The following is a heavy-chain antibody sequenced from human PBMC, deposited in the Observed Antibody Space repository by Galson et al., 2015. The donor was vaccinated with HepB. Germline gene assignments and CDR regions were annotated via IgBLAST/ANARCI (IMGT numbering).Heavy chain of an antibody. CDR1: GFTFSDSY. D-gene: IGHD2-15*01. CDR2: ISSSSSYT. J-gene: IGHJ3*02. V-gene: IGHV3-11*06. Sequence: SLRLSCAASGFTFSDSYMNWIRQTPGKGLEWVSYISSSSSYTNYADSVKGRFTISRDNAKNSLYLQMNSLRAEDTAVYYCARGGSGATKDDTFNIWGQGTLVTVAS. CDR3: ARGGSGATKDDTFNI.